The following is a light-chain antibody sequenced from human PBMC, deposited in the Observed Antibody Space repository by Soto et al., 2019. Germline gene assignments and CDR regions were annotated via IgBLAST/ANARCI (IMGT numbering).Light chain of an antibody. J-gene: IGLJ2*01. CDR3: AAWDDSLSGVV. V-gene: IGLV1-47*01. CDR2: RNN. CDR1: SSNIGSNY. Sequence: QSVLPQPPSASGTLGQRVTISCSGSSSNIGSNYLYWYQQLPGTAPKLLSYRNNQRPSGVPDRFSGSKSGTAASLAISGLRSEDEADYYCAAWDDSLSGVVFGGGTKLPVL.